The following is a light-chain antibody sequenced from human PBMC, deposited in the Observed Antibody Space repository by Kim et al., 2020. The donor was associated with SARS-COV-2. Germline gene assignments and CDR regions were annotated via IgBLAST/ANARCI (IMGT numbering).Light chain of an antibody. J-gene: IGLJ3*02. Sequence: QTDTLTCTGNSYNVGNQGVAWLQQHQGHPPKLLSYRNNNRPSGISEKFSASRSGNTASLTITGLQPEDEADYYCSAWDSSLSAWVFGGGTKLTVL. V-gene: IGLV10-54*04. CDR1: SYNVGNQG. CDR3: SAWDSSLSAWV. CDR2: RNN.